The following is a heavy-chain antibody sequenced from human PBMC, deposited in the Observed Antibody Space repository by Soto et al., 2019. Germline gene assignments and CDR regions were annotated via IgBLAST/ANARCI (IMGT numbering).Heavy chain of an antibody. CDR1: GYSISSGYY. D-gene: IGHD6-13*01. CDR3: ARGSIAAASSFDY. V-gene: IGHV4-38-2*01. Sequence: SETLSLTCAVSGYSISSGYYWGWIRQPPGKGLEWIGSISHSGSTYYNPSLKSRVTISADTSKNQFSLKLNSVTAADTAVYFCARGSIAAASSFDYSGQGSVVTV. J-gene: IGHJ4*02. CDR2: ISHSGST.